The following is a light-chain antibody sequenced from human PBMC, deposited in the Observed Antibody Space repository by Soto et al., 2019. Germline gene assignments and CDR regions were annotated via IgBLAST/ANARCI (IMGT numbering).Light chain of an antibody. CDR3: RSSAGTDNLL. CDR2: EVS. J-gene: IGLJ2*01. CDR1: SSDVGAYNS. Sequence: QSALTQPPSASGAPGQSVTISCTGTSSDVGAYNSVSWYQQYPGKAPKLMISEVSKRPSGVPDRFSGSMSGNPACLTVSGLLAVDEADYFCRSSAGTDNLLFGGGTKLTVL. V-gene: IGLV2-8*01.